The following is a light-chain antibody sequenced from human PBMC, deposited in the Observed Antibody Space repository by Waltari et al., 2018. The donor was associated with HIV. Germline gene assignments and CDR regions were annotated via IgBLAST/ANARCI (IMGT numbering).Light chain of an antibody. CDR2: KDR. CDR3: QSADRSGSHVV. CDR1: ALPNRS. J-gene: IGLJ2*01. V-gene: IGLV3-25*03. Sequence: SYELTQPPSMSVSPGQTARITCFGDALPNRSAYWYQQRPGHAPVLVIYKDRERPSGIPERFSGSNSGTTVTLIISGVQPEDEADYYCQSADRSGSHVVFGGGTKVTV.